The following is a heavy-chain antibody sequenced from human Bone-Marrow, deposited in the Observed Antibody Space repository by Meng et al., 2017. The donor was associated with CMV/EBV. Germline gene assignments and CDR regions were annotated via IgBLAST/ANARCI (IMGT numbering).Heavy chain of an antibody. J-gene: IGHJ3*02. CDR1: GFTFSSYG. V-gene: IGHV3-33*01. CDR3: ARVGDFWSGYDAFDI. Sequence: GESLKISCAASGFTFSSYGMHWVRQAPGKGLEWVAVIWYDGSNKYYADSVKGRFTISRDNSKNTLYLQMNSLRAEDTAVYYCARVGDFWSGYDAFDIWGQGTMVTVSS. D-gene: IGHD3-3*01. CDR2: IWYDGSNK.